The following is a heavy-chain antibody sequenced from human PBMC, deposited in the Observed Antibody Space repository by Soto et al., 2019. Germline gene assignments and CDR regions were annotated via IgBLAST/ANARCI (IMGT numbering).Heavy chain of an antibody. V-gene: IGHV3-30-3*01. CDR2: ISYDGSNQ. J-gene: IGHJ4*02. D-gene: IGHD2-15*01. CDR1: GFTFSSYA. Sequence: PGGSLRLSCAASGFTFSSYAMHWVRQAPGKGLEWVALISYDGSNQYYADSVKGRFTISRDNSKNTLYLQMNSLRAEDTAVYYCARHLGGAFDYWGQGTLVTVSS. CDR3: ARHLGGAFDY.